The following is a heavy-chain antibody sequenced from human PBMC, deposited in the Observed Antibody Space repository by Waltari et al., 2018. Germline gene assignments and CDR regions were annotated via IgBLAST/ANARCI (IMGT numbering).Heavy chain of an antibody. CDR3: AKDSWDGHYYDSSGSPSIDY. J-gene: IGHJ4*02. D-gene: IGHD3-22*01. CDR1: GFTFDDYA. Sequence: EVQLVESGGGLVQPGRSLRLSCAASGFTFDDYAMHWVRQAPGKGLEWVSGISWNSGRIGYADSVKGRFTISRDNAKNSLYLQMNSLRAEDTALYYCAKDSWDGHYYDSSGSPSIDYWGQGTLVTVSS. V-gene: IGHV3-9*01. CDR2: ISWNSGRI.